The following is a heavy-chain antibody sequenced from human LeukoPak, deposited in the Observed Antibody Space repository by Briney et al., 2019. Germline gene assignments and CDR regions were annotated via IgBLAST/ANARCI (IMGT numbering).Heavy chain of an antibody. CDR2: IWYDGGNK. V-gene: IGHV3-33*01. CDR1: GFIFSTYS. J-gene: IGHJ4*02. D-gene: IGHD3-10*01. CDR3: ARCYYGSGSYLFSMLDY. Sequence: PGGSLRLSCAASGFIFSTYSMHWVRQAPGKGLEWVAVIWYDGGNKYYADSVKGRFTISRDNSKNTLYLQMNSLRAEDTAVYYCARCYYGSGSYLFSMLDYWGQGTLVTVSS.